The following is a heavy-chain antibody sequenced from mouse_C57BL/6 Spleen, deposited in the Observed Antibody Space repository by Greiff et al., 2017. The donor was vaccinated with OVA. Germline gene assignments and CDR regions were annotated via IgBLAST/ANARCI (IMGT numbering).Heavy chain of an antibody. J-gene: IGHJ1*03. Sequence: EVQLVESEGGLVQPGSSMKLSCTASGFTFSDYYMAWVRQVPEKGLEWVANINYDGSSTYYLDSLKSRFIISRDNAKNILYLQMSSLKSEDTATYYCARGGGLLQYFDVWGTGTTVTVSS. D-gene: IGHD2-3*01. CDR3: ARGGGLLQYFDV. CDR2: INYDGSST. V-gene: IGHV5-16*01. CDR1: GFTFSDYY.